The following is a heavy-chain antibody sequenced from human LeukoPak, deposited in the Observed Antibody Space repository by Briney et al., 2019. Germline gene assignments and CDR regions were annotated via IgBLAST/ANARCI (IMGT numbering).Heavy chain of an antibody. J-gene: IGHJ4*02. D-gene: IGHD2-21*01. Sequence: QPGGSLRLSRAASGFTFSSYAMSWVRQAPGKGLEWVSGISGSGGNAYYADSVKGRFTLSRDNSKNTLYLHMNSLRAEDTAVYYCARPGGHWSSSPFDYWGQGTLVTVSS. V-gene: IGHV3-23*01. CDR1: GFTFSSYA. CDR2: ISGSGGNA. CDR3: ARPGGHWSSSPFDY.